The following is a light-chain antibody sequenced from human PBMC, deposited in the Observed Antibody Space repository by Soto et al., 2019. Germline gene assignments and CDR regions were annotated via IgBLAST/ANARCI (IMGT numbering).Light chain of an antibody. J-gene: IGLJ3*02. CDR2: DVN. CDR1: NSDVGSYNL. CDR3: CSYAGSSTWV. V-gene: IGLV2-23*02. Sequence: QSVLTQPASVSGSPGQSITISCTGTNSDVGSYNLVSWYQHHPGKAPQLMIYDVNKWPSGVSNRFSGSKSGNTASLTISGLQAEDEADYYCCSYAGSSTWVFGGGTQLTVL.